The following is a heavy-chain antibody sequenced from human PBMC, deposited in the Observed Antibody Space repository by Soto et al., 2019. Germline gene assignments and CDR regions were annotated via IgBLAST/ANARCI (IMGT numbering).Heavy chain of an antibody. CDR2: ISYDGSNK. CDR1: GFTFSSGG. D-gene: IGHD5-12*01. Sequence: PXGSLRLSCAASGFTFSSGGMHWNRQAPCQGLEWVAVISYDGSNKYYADSVKGRFTISRDNSKNTLYLQMNSLRAEDTAVYYCEKDRSKDWLRFDYWGQGTLVTVSS. CDR3: EKDRSKDWLRFDY. V-gene: IGHV3-30*18. J-gene: IGHJ4*02.